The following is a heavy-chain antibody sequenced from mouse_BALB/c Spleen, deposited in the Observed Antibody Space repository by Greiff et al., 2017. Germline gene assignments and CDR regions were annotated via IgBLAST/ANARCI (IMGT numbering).Heavy chain of an antibody. D-gene: IGHD4-1*01. CDR2: INPSSGYT. Sequence: QVQLQQSGAELARPGASVKMSCKASGFTFTSYTMHWVKQRPGQGLEWIGYINPSSGYTNYNQKFKDKATLTADKSSSTAYMQLSSLTSEDSAVYYCARSGTGYAMDYWGQGTSVTVSS. J-gene: IGHJ4*01. CDR1: GFTFTSYT. V-gene: IGHV1-4*01. CDR3: ARSGTGYAMDY.